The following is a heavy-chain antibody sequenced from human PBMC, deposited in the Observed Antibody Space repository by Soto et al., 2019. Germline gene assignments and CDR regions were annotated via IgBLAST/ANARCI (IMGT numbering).Heavy chain of an antibody. CDR1: GGSISSGDYY. Sequence: SETLSLTCTVSGGSISSGDYYWSWIRQPPGKGLEWIGYIYYSGSTYYNPSLKSRVTISVDTSKNQFSLKLSSVTAADTAVYYCARDVSEGGYWVYWGQGTLVTVS. CDR2: IYYSGST. CDR3: ARDVSEGGYWVY. D-gene: IGHD3-22*01. J-gene: IGHJ4*02. V-gene: IGHV4-30-4*01.